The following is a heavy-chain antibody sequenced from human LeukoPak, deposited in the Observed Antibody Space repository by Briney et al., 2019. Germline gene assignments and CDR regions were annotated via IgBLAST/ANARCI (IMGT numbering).Heavy chain of an antibody. D-gene: IGHD6-13*01. V-gene: IGHV3-23*01. CDR3: AKDSGYSSSWYDFDY. J-gene: IGHJ4*02. CDR2: ISGSGGST. Sequence: PGGSLRLSCAASGFTFSSYAMTWVRRAPGKGLEWVSAISGSGGSTYYADSVKGRFTMSRDNSKNTLYLQMSSLRAEDTAVYYCAKDSGYSSSWYDFDYWGQGTLVTVSS. CDR1: GFTFSSYA.